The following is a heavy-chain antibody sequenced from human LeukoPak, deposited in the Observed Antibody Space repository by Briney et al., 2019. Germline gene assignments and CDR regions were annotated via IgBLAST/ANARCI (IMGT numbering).Heavy chain of an antibody. CDR2: IHYGGTT. Sequence: SETLSLTCVVSGGSISSPNYWTWVRQPPGKGLEWIGEIHYGGTTHYNPSLKSRVTMSVDISNNQFSLTLTSVTAADTAVYYCARGLNYDLDPWGQGTLVTVSS. J-gene: IGHJ5*02. V-gene: IGHV4-4*02. CDR3: ARGLNYDLDP. D-gene: IGHD1-7*01. CDR1: GGSISSPNY.